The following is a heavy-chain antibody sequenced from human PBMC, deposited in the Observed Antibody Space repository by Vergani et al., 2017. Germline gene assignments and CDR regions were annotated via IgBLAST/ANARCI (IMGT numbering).Heavy chain of an antibody. CDR2: ISGSGGST. D-gene: IGHD2-2*02. J-gene: IGHJ2*01. V-gene: IGHV3-23*01. CDR3: AKCEVVPAAIPHWYFDL. Sequence: EVQLLESGGGLVQPGGSLRLSCAASGFTFSSYAMSWVRQAPGKGLEWVSAISGSGGSTYYADSVKGRFTISRDNSKNTLYLQMNSLRAEDTAVYYCAKCEVVPAAIPHWYFDLWGRGTLVTVSS. CDR1: GFTFSSYA.